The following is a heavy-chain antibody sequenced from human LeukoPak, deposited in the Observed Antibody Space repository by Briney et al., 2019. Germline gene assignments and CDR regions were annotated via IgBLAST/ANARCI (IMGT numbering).Heavy chain of an antibody. CDR2: IYSGGST. J-gene: IGHJ4*02. CDR1: GFTVSSNY. D-gene: IGHD5-24*01. V-gene: IGHV3-53*01. CDR3: ARGRDGYRKWEGNYFDY. Sequence: PGGSLRLSCAASGFTVSSNYMSWVRQAPGKGLEWVSVIYSGGSTYYADSVKGRFTISRDNSKNTLHLQMNSLRAEDTAVYYCARGRDGYRKWEGNYFDYWGQGTLVTVSS.